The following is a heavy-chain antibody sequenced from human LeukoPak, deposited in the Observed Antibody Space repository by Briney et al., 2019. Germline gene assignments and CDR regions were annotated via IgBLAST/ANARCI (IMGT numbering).Heavy chain of an antibody. V-gene: IGHV3-23*01. CDR2: ISGSGGSK. CDR3: AKAGIAAVGTFDY. CDR1: GFTFSSYA. J-gene: IGHJ4*02. Sequence: PGGALRLSFAASGFTFSSYAISWVRPAPGRGLEGVSPISGSGGSKYYAAFVKGLFTISRENSKNTLYLKMSSLGAEETAVYYCAKAGIAAVGTFDYWGQGTLVTVSS. D-gene: IGHD6-13*01.